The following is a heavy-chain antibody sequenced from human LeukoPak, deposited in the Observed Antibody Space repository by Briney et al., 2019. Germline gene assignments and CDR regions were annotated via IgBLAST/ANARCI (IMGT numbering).Heavy chain of an antibody. J-gene: IGHJ4*02. CDR2: IWYDGSNK. CDR1: GFTFSSYG. V-gene: IGHV3-33*01. Sequence: GRSLRLSCAASGFTFSSYGMHWVRQAPGKGLEWVAVIWYDGSNKYYADSVKGRFTISRDNSKNTVYLQMNSLRAEDTAVYYCARDDGFSCYDYWGQGTLVTVSS. D-gene: IGHD2-2*01. CDR3: ARDDGFSCYDY.